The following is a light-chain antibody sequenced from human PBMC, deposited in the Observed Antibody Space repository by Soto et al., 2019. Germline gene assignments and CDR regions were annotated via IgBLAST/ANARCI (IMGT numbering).Light chain of an antibody. CDR3: GADHGSGSKFVYV. Sequence: QPVLTQPPSASASLGASVTLTCTLSSGYSNYNVDWFQQRPGKGPRFVMRVGTGGIVGSRGDGIPDRFSVLGSGLNRYLTIKNIQEEDESDYHCGADHGSGSKFVYVFGTGTKLTVL. V-gene: IGLV9-49*03. CDR1: SGYSNYN. CDR2: VGTGGIVG. J-gene: IGLJ1*01.